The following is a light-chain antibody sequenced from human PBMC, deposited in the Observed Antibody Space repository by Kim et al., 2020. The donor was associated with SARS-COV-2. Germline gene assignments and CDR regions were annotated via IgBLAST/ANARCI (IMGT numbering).Light chain of an antibody. CDR2: GAS. CDR3: QQYGSSPPLN. CDR1: QSVSSSH. V-gene: IGKV3-20*01. J-gene: IGKJ4*01. Sequence: EIELTQSPGTLSLSPGERATLSCRTSQSVSSSHLAWYQQKPGQAPRLLIYGASSRATGIPDRFSGSGSGTDFTLTISRLEPEDFAVYYCQQYGSSPPLNFGGGTKVDIK.